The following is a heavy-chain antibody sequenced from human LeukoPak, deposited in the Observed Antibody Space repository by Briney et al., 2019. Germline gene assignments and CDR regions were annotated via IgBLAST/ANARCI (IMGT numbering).Heavy chain of an antibody. V-gene: IGHV3-23*01. CDR1: GFTFSNYA. CDR3: AKCPVEGFYYGSATYAYYFDY. D-gene: IGHD3-10*01. CDR2: ISGSGAGT. J-gene: IGHJ4*02. Sequence: GGPLRLSCAASGFTFSNYAMSWVRQAPGKGLEWVSAISGSGAGTYYADSVEGRFTISRDSSKNTVYLHMNSLRAEDTAVYYCAKCPVEGFYYGSATYAYYFDYWGRGTLVTVSS.